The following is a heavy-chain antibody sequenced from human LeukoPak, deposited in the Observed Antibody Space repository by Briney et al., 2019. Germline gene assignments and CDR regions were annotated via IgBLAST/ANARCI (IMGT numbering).Heavy chain of an antibody. CDR1: GGSVSSSSYY. J-gene: IGHJ3*01. Sequence: SETLSLTCTVSGGSVSSSSYYWGWIRQPPGKGLELIGSIYYSGSTYYNPSLKSRVNISVDTSKNQFSLKLSSVTAADTAVYYCAKTEINTQNMNGYYNPPPGDAFDLWSQGTMVTVSS. CDR2: IYYSGST. D-gene: IGHD3-9*01. CDR3: AKTEINTQNMNGYYNPPPGDAFDL. V-gene: IGHV4-39*01.